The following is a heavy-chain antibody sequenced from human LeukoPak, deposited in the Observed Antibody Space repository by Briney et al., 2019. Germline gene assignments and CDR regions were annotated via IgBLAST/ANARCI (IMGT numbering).Heavy chain of an antibody. J-gene: IGHJ4*02. V-gene: IGHV4-39*01. CDR2: IHYSGNT. CDR3: AKSNSGTLYRFDY. CDR1: GGSISSSGFY. D-gene: IGHD3-10*01. Sequence: KPSETLSLTCTVSGGSISSSGFYWGWIRQPPGKGLEWIGSIHYSGNTYYNPSLKSRVTISVDTSKNQFSLKLRSVTAADTAVYYCAKSNSGTLYRFDYWGQGTLVTVSS.